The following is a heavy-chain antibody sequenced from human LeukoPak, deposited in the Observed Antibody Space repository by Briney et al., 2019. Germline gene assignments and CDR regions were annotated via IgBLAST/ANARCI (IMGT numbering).Heavy chain of an antibody. CDR3: ARYSGYVGFDY. Sequence: SETLSLTCAVSGGSISSGGYSWSWIRHPPGKGLEWIGYIYHSGSTYYNPSLKSRVTISVDRSKNQFSLKLSSVTAADTAVYYCARYSGYVGFDYWGQGTLVTVSS. CDR1: GGSISSGGYS. CDR2: IYHSGST. D-gene: IGHD5-12*01. V-gene: IGHV4-30-2*01. J-gene: IGHJ4*02.